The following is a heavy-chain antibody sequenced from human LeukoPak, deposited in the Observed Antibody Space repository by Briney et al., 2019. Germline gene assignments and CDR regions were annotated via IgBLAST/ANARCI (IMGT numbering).Heavy chain of an antibody. V-gene: IGHV3-7*01. CDR1: KFTFSSYW. CDR3: ARGKSVYYDTSGSRFDY. Sequence: GGSLRLSCAASKFTFSSYWMSWVRQAPGKGVEWVANINQDGSEKYYVDSVKGRFTISRDNAKNSLYLQMNSLRAEDTAVYYCARGKSVYYDTSGSRFDYWGQGTLVTVSS. CDR2: INQDGSEK. J-gene: IGHJ4*02. D-gene: IGHD3-22*01.